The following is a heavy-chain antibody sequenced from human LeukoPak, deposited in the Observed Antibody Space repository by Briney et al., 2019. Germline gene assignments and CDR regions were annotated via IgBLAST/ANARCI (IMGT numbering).Heavy chain of an antibody. D-gene: IGHD6-13*01. CDR1: GYTFISYA. V-gene: IGHV7-4-1*02. CDR2: INTNTGNP. Sequence: GASVKVSCKASGYTFISYAMNWVRQAPGQGLEWMGWINTNTGNPTYAQGFTGRFVFSLDTSVSTAYLQISSLKAEDTAVYYCTRSGRGSSWKDWYFDLWGRGTLVTVSS. CDR3: TRSGRGSSWKDWYFDL. J-gene: IGHJ2*01.